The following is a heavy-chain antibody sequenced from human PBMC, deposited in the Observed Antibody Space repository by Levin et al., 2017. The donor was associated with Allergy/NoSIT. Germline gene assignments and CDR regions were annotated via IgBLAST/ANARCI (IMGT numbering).Heavy chain of an antibody. CDR2: ISYDGSNK. V-gene: IGHV3-30*18. CDR3: AKGPKLFRGGYYYYYFDY. J-gene: IGHJ4*02. D-gene: IGHD3-22*01. Sequence: PGGSLRLSCAASGFTFSSYGMHWVRQAPGKGLEWVAVISYDGSNKYYADSVKGRFTISRDNSKNTLYLQMNSLRAEDTAVYYCAKGPKLFRGGYYYYYFDYWGQGTLVTVSS. CDR1: GFTFSSYG.